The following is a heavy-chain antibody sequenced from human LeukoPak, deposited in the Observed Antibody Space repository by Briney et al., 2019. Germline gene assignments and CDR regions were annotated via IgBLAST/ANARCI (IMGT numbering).Heavy chain of an antibody. V-gene: IGHV1-69*05. CDR2: IIPIFGTA. J-gene: IGHJ6*03. CDR3: ARGVGATTSYYYYYMDV. Sequence: ASVKVSCKASGGTFSSYAVSWVRQAPGQGLEWMGGIIPIFGTANYAQKFQGRVTITTDESTSTAYMELSSLRSEDTAVYYCARGVGATTSYYYYYMDVWGKGTTVTVSS. D-gene: IGHD1-26*01. CDR1: GGTFSSYA.